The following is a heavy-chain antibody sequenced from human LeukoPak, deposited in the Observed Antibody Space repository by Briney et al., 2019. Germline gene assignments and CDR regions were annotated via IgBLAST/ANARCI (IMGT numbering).Heavy chain of an antibody. Sequence: GGSLRLSCAASGFTFSIYAMNWVRQAPGKGLEWVSYISSSGSTIYYSDSVKGRFTISRDNAKNSLYLQMNSLRAEDTAVYYCASPIGSISPIGFQHWGQGTLVTVSS. V-gene: IGHV3-48*03. J-gene: IGHJ1*01. CDR2: ISSSGSTI. CDR1: GFTFSIYA. CDR3: ASPIGSISPIGFQH. D-gene: IGHD1-26*01.